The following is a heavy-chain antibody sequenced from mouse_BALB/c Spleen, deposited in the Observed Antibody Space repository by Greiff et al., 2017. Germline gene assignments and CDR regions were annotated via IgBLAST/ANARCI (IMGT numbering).Heavy chain of an antibody. D-gene: IGHD1-1*01. CDR2: IYPGNVNT. V-gene: IGHV1S56*01. CDR3: ARDPYYYGSSPDY. CDR1: GYTFTSYY. J-gene: IGHJ2*01. Sequence: QVQLKESGPELVKPGASVRISCKASGYTFTSYYIHWVKQRPGQGLEWIGWIYPGNVNTKYNEKFKGKATLTADKSSSTAYMQLSSLTSEDSAVYFCARDPYYYGSSPDYWGQGTTLTVSS.